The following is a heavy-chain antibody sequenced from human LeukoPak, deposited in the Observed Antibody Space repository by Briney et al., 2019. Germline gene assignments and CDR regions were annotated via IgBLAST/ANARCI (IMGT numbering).Heavy chain of an antibody. CDR1: GGSFSGYY. V-gene: IGHV4-34*01. D-gene: IGHD4-17*01. CDR3: YLRNTVTTFDNWFDP. J-gene: IGHJ5*02. Sequence: TPSETLSLTCAVYGGSFSGYYWSWIRQPPGKGLEWIGEINHSGSTNYNPSLKSRVTISVDTSKNQFSLKLSSVTAADTAVYYCYLRNTVTTFDNWFDPWGQGTLVTVSS. CDR2: INHSGST.